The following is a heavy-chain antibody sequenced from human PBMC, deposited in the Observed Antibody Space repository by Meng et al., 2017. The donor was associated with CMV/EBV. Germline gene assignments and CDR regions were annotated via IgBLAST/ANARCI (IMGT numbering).Heavy chain of an antibody. CDR2: IIPIFGTA. Sequence: KISCKASGGTFSSYTISWVRQAPGQGLEWMGGIIPIFGTANYAQKFQGRVTITTDESTSTAYMELSSLRSEDTAVYYCARHQGQLVEGDWFDPWGQGTLVTVSS. D-gene: IGHD6-13*01. CDR1: GGTFSSYT. J-gene: IGHJ5*02. V-gene: IGHV1-69*05. CDR3: ARHQGQLVEGDWFDP.